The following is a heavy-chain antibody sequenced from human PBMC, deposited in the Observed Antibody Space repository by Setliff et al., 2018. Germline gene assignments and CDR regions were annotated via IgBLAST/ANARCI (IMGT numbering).Heavy chain of an antibody. Sequence: SVKVSCKASGGTFSRYAISWVRQAPGQGLEWMGGIIPILGIANYAQKFQGRVTITADKSTSTAYMELRSLRSDDTAVYYCAREGSTNGFDPWGQGTLVTVS. CDR2: IIPILGIA. CDR1: GGTFSRYA. J-gene: IGHJ5*02. CDR3: AREGSTNGFDP. V-gene: IGHV1-69*10.